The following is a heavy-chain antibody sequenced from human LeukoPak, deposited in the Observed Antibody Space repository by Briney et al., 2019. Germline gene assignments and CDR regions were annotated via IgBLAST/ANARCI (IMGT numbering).Heavy chain of an antibody. J-gene: IGHJ4*02. CDR1: GGSISSSSYY. CDR2: IYYSGST. Sequence: PSETLSLTCTVSGGSISSSSYYWGWIRQPPGKGLEWIGSIYYSGSTYYNPSLKSRVTMSVDTSKNQFSLKLSSVTAADTAVYYCAREWELLAYFDYWGQGTLVTVSS. CDR3: AREWELLAYFDY. V-gene: IGHV4-39*07. D-gene: IGHD1-26*01.